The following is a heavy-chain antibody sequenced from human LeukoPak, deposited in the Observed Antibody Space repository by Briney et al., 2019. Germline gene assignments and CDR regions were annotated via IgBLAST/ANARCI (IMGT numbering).Heavy chain of an antibody. D-gene: IGHD6-6*01. J-gene: IGHJ5*02. Sequence: SETLSLTCTVSGGSISNYYWSWIRQPPGKALEWIGSLYYSGSTNYNPSLKSRVTILLDTSKNQFSLKLSSVTAADTAVYYCARGGYSSIASRYAFDPWGQGSLVSVSS. CDR1: GGSISNYY. V-gene: IGHV4-59*01. CDR3: ARGGYSSIASRYAFDP. CDR2: LYYSGST.